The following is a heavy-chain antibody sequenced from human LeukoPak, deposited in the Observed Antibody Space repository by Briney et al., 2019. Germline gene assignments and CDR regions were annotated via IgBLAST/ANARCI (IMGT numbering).Heavy chain of an antibody. CDR1: GGTFSSYA. CDR3: ARVRSYYDSRGAFDI. D-gene: IGHD3-22*01. J-gene: IGHJ3*02. Sequence: ASVKVSCKASGGTFSSYAISWVRQAPGQGLEWMGGIIPIFGTANYAQKFQGRVTITTDESTSTAYMELSSLRSEDTAVYYCARVRSYYDSRGAFDICSQGTMVTVSS. CDR2: IIPIFGTA. V-gene: IGHV1-69*05.